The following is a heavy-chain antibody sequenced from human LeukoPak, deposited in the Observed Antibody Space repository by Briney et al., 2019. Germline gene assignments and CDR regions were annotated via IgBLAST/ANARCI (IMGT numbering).Heavy chain of an antibody. D-gene: IGHD6-19*01. Sequence: PGGSLRLSCAASGFTFSSYWMHWVRQAPGKGLVWVSRINSDGSSTSYADSVKGRFTISRDNAKNSLYLQMDSLRAEDTAVYYCAREKVAGTNPLFTRPNYYMDVWGKGTTVTVSS. CDR1: GFTFSSYW. V-gene: IGHV3-74*01. CDR2: INSDGSST. J-gene: IGHJ6*03. CDR3: AREKVAGTNPLFTRPNYYMDV.